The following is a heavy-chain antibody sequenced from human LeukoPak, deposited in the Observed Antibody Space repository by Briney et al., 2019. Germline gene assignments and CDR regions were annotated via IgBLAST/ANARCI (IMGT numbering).Heavy chain of an antibody. Sequence: GGSLRLSCAASVVSFSNFDIHWVPEGIREGVEWGSPIATTGAAYYFGSAKCRFTVPRQKAKSSLYLQLNNLRAGDTAVYYCANRYCSVAICYHALDVWGQRTMVTVSS. CDR3: ANRYCSVAICYHALDV. D-gene: IGHD2-15*01. J-gene: IGHJ3*01. V-gene: IGHV3-13*01. CDR1: VVSFSNFD. CDR2: IATTGAA.